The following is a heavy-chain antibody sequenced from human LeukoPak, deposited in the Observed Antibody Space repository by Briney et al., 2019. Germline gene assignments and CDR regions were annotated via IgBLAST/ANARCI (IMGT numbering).Heavy chain of an antibody. CDR2: ISHDGSNK. CDR3: AKSLGLPSGTNHSGDY. V-gene: IGHV3-30*18. Sequence: PGGSLRLSCAASGFTFSSYGMHWVRQAPGKGLEWVAVISHDGSNKYYADSVKGRFTISRDNSKDTLYLQMNSLRAEDTAVYYCAKSLGLPSGTNHSGDYWGQGTLVTVSS. CDR1: GFTFSSYG. D-gene: IGHD3-10*01. J-gene: IGHJ4*02.